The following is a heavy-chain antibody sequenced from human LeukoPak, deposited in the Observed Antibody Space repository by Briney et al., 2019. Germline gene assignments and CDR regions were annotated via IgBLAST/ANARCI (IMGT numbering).Heavy chain of an antibody. CDR1: GFTFDDCA. J-gene: IGHJ4*02. V-gene: IGHV3-43*01. CDR2: ISWEGHTT. Sequence: PGGSLRLSCAASGFTFDDCAMFWVRQAPGKGLEWVSLISWEGHTTYYADSVRGRFTISRDNSKNSLFLEMKSLTTDDTAFYYCTRDTDFGSPTNYFDHWGQGTLVSVSS. CDR3: TRDTDFGSPTNYFDH. D-gene: IGHD3-10*01.